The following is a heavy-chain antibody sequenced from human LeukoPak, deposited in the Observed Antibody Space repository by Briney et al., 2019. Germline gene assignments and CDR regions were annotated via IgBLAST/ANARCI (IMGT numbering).Heavy chain of an antibody. CDR2: INPNSGGT. V-gene: IGHV1-2*02. J-gene: IGHJ3*02. CDR3: ARSSAYYNEADI. D-gene: IGHD1-26*01. CDR1: GYTFTGYY. Sequence: GASVKVSCKASGYTFTGYYIFWVRQAPGQGLEWMGWINPNSGGTNYAQKFQGRLTMASDTSTSTVYMELSSLRSEDTAMYYCARSSAYYNEADIWGQGTMVTVSS.